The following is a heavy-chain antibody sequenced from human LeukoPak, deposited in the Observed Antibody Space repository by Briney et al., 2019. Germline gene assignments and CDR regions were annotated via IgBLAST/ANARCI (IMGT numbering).Heavy chain of an antibody. D-gene: IGHD1-26*01. J-gene: IGHJ3*02. CDR2: MNPNSGNT. V-gene: IGHV1-8*01. CDR1: GYTFTSYD. Sequence: ASVKVSCKASGYTFTSYDINWVRQATGQGLEWMGWMNPNSGNTGYAQKFRGRVTMTRNTSISTTYMELSSPRSEDTAVYYCARGWGQWGLAWGFDIWGQGTMVTVSS. CDR3: ARGWGQWGLAWGFDI.